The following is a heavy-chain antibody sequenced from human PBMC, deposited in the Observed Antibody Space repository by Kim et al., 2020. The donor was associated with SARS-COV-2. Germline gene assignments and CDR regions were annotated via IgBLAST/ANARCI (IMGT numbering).Heavy chain of an antibody. CDR1: GFTFEDYA. J-gene: IGHJ4*02. V-gene: IGHV3-9*01. CDR3: AKDLGFCSDGVCPPGYSYGYSRYYFVS. D-gene: IGHD5-18*01. CDR2: IAWNSGTR. Sequence: GGSLRLSCSAAGFTFEDYAMHWVRQVPGKGLEWVSSIAWNSGTRRYADSVKGRFTISRDNGKNSLYLQMNSLRTEDTALYYCAKDLGFCSDGVCPPGYSYGYSRYYFVSWGQGTLVTVSS.